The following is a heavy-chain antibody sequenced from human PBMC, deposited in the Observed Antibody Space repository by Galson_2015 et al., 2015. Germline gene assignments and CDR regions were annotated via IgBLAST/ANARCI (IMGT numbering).Heavy chain of an antibody. Sequence: SLRLSCAASGFAFSYYAMTWVRQAPGKGLEWVSSISGSAGTTYYADSVKGRFTISRDNSKNTLYLQMNSLRAEDTAVYYCARDGCSGGSCYPYYYGMDVWGQGTTVTVSS. CDR3: ARDGCSGGSCYPYYYGMDV. J-gene: IGHJ6*02. CDR1: GFAFSYYA. D-gene: IGHD2-15*01. CDR2: ISGSAGTT. V-gene: IGHV3-23*01.